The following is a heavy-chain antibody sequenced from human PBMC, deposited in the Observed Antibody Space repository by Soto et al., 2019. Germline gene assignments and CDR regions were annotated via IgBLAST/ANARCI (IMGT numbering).Heavy chain of an antibody. D-gene: IGHD5-12*01. CDR1: GYTFTGYY. CDR2: INPNSGGT. J-gene: IGHJ6*02. CDR3: ARDKSPTSRDGYNYVTHYYYGTDV. Sequence: QVQLVQSGAEVKKPGASVKVSCKASGYTFTGYYMHWVRQAPGQGLEWMGWINPNSGGTDYPQKFQGRVTMTRDTSISTAYMELSRLRSDDTAVYFCARDKSPTSRDGYNYVTHYYYGTDVWGQGTTVTVSS. V-gene: IGHV1-2*02.